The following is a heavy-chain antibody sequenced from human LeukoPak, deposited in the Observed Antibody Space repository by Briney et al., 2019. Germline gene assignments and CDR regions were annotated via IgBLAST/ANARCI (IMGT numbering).Heavy chain of an antibody. V-gene: IGHV1-2*04. CDR1: GYTFTGYY. J-gene: IGHJ4*02. CDR2: INPNSGGI. D-gene: IGHD3-3*01. CDR3: ARSRTYDFWSGYYDAHFDY. Sequence: ASVKVSCKASGYTFTGYYMHWVRQAPGQGLEWMGWINPNSGGINYAQKFQGWVTMTRDTSISTAYMELSRLRSDDTAVYYCARSRTYDFWSGYYDAHFDYWGQGTLVTVSS.